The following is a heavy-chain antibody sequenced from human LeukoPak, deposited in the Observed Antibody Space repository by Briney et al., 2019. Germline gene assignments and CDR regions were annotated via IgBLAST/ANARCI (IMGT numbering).Heavy chain of an antibody. CDR2: INHSGST. V-gene: IGHV4-34*08. J-gene: IGHJ4*02. CDR3: AGYGFPIPFDY. Sequence: GSLRLSCAASGFTFSHYSMNWVRQAPGKGLEWIGEINHSGSTNYNPSLKSRITISVDTSKNQFSLKLSSVTAADTAVYYCAGYGFPIPFDYWGQGTLVTVSS. D-gene: IGHD5-18*01. CDR1: GFTFSHYS.